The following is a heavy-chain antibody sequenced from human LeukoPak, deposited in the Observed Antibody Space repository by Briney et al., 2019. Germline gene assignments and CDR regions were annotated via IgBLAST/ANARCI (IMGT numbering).Heavy chain of an antibody. CDR3: ARALTSSGWYPITREYDY. CDR2: INTNTGNP. V-gene: IGHV7-4-1*02. D-gene: IGHD6-19*01. Sequence: ASVKVSCKASGYTFTSYAMNWVRQAPGQGLEWMGWINTNTGNPTYAQGFTGRFVFSLDTSVSTAYLQISSLKAEDTAVYYCARALTSSGWYPITREYDYWGQGTLVTVSS. CDR1: GYTFTSYA. J-gene: IGHJ4*02.